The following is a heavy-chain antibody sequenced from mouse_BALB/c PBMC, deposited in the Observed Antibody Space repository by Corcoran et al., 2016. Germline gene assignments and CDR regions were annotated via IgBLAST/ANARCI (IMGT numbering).Heavy chain of an antibody. CDR3: ANYYGSSFAY. Sequence: QIQLVQSGPELKKPGETVKISCKASGYTFTNYGMNGVKQAPGKGLKWMGWINTYTGEPTYADDFKGRFAFSLETSASTAYLQINNLKNEDMATYFCANYYGSSFAYWGQGTLVTVSA. D-gene: IGHD1-1*01. CDR1: GYTFTNYG. J-gene: IGHJ3*01. V-gene: IGHV9-1*02. CDR2: INTYTGEP.